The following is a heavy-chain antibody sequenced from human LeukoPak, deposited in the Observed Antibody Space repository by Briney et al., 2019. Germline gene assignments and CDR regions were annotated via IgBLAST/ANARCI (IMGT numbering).Heavy chain of an antibody. CDR1: GFTFSSYG. J-gene: IGHJ4*02. V-gene: IGHV3-21*05. CDR2: ISSSSSYT. D-gene: IGHD2-8*02. CDR3: SRESRTTGTYYFDL. Sequence: GGSLRLSCAASGFTFSSYGMHWVRQAPGKGLEWVSYISSSSSYTNYADSVKGRFTISRDNAKNLLYLQMNSLRAEDTAIYYCSRESRTTGTYYFDLWGQGTLVTVSS.